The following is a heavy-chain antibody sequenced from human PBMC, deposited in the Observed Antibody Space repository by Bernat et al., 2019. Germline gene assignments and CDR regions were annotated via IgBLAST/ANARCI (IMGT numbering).Heavy chain of an antibody. Sequence: VQLLESGGGVVQPGRSLRLSCAASGFTFSSYAMHWVRQAPGKGLEWVAVISYDGSNKYYADSVKGRFTISRDNSKNTLYLQMNSLRAEDTAVYYCARENPRRGGGMDVWGKGTTVTVSS. CDR2: ISYDGSNK. CDR1: GFTFSSYA. D-gene: IGHD3-10*01. J-gene: IGHJ6*04. V-gene: IGHV3-30-3*01. CDR3: ARENPRRGGGMDV.